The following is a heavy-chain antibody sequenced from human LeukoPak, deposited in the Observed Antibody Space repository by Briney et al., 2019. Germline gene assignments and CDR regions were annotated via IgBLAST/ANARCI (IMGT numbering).Heavy chain of an antibody. Sequence: GGSLRLPCAASGFTFSSYWMSWVRQAPGKGLEWVANIKQDGSEKYYVDSVKGRFTISRDNAKNSLYLQMNSLRAEDTALYYCARGQQYYDFWSGYITPRSDYYYYMDVWGKGTTVTVSS. CDR1: GFTFSSYW. V-gene: IGHV3-7*03. D-gene: IGHD3-3*01. CDR2: IKQDGSEK. CDR3: ARGQQYYDFWSGYITPRSDYYYYMDV. J-gene: IGHJ6*03.